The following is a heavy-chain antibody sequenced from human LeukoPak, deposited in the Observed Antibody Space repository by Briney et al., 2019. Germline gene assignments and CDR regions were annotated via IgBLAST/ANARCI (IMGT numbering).Heavy chain of an antibody. J-gene: IGHJ4*02. CDR3: ARAILSCGEFDY. Sequence: HSGGSLRLSCVASGFTFSDYWMSWVRQAPGRGLEWVANIRQEGNDKYYVDSVKGRFTVSRDNAKNSLYLEMNSLRAEDTAMYYCARAILSCGEFDYWGQGTLVTVSS. D-gene: IGHD7-27*01. CDR2: IRQEGNDK. CDR1: GFTFSDYW. V-gene: IGHV3-7*01.